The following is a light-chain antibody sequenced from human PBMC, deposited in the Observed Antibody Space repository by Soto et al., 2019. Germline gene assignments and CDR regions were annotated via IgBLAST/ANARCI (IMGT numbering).Light chain of an antibody. CDR1: QSVGSN. CDR3: QQYHIRPQT. J-gene: IGKJ2*01. Sequence: EIVMTQSPATLSLSPGERATLSCRASQSVGSNLVWYQHKPGQAPRLLIYGESTRATGVPARFSGSGSGTEFTLTISSLQSEDFAVYYCQQYHIRPQTFGQGTKLQIK. CDR2: GES. V-gene: IGKV3-15*01.